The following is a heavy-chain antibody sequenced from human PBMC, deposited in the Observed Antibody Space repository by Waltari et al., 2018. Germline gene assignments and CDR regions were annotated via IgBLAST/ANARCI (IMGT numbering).Heavy chain of an antibody. Sequence: QVQLVQSGAEVKKPGASVKVSCKASGYTFTSYDINWVRQATGQGLEWMGWMKTNSGNTGYEQKVQGRVTSTRNTSRSTAYMELSSLRSEDTAVYYCASHPHGSGTDYWGQGTLVTVSS. CDR3: ASHPHGSGTDY. CDR2: MKTNSGNT. V-gene: IGHV1-8*03. D-gene: IGHD3-10*01. J-gene: IGHJ4*02. CDR1: GYTFTSYD.